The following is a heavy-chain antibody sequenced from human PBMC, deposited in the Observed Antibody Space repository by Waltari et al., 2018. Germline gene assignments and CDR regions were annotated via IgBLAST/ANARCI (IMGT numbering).Heavy chain of an antibody. CDR2: IIPIFGTA. Sequence: QVQLVQSGAEVKKPGSSVKVSFKASGGTFSSYAISWVRQAPGQGLEWMGGIIPIFGTANYAQKCQGRVTITADESTSTAYMELSSLRSEDTAVYYCARAKKAARPRVDAFDIWGQGTMVTVSS. J-gene: IGHJ3*02. CDR3: ARAKKAARPRVDAFDI. V-gene: IGHV1-69*13. D-gene: IGHD6-6*01. CDR1: GGTFSSYA.